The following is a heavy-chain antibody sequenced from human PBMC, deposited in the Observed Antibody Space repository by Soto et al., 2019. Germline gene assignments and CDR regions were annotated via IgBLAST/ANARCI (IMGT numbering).Heavy chain of an antibody. CDR1: GYTFTSYY. CDR2: INPSGGST. J-gene: IGHJ4*02. Sequence: ASVKVSCKASGYTFTSYYMHWVRQAPGQGLEWMGIINPSGGSTSYAQKFQGRVTMTRDTSTSTVYMELSSLRSEDTAVYYCARAVYYDSSGYYGGGDYWGQGTLVTVSS. V-gene: IGHV1-46*01. CDR3: ARAVYYDSSGYYGGGDY. D-gene: IGHD3-22*01.